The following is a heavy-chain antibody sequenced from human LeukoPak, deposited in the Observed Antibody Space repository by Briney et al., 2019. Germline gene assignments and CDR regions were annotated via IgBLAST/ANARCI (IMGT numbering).Heavy chain of an antibody. Sequence: AGGSLRLSCSASGLTFSDSYMSWIRQVPGKGLEWISYISSSGGTIYYADSVKGRFTISRDNAKNSLYLQMNSLRAKDTAVYYCAKEGGDWGEGYFDYWGQGTLVTVSS. CDR1: GLTFSDSY. J-gene: IGHJ4*02. D-gene: IGHD7-27*01. CDR2: ISSSGGTI. CDR3: AKEGGDWGEGYFDY. V-gene: IGHV3-11*01.